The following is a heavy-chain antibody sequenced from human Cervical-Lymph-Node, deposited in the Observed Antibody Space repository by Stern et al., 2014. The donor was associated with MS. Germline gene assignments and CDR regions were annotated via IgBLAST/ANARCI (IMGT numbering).Heavy chain of an antibody. CDR1: GYTFTDYY. D-gene: IGHD3-3*01. CDR3: ERVGYDFWSGYYYYAMDV. Sequence: VQLVESGAEVKKPGASVKVSCKASGYTFTDYYVHWVRQGPGQGLEWMGWINPNTGGTNYAQKFQGRVTMTRDTSISTAYMELTRLRSDDTAVYYCERVGYDFWSGYYYYAMDVWGQGTTVTVSS. V-gene: IGHV1-2*02. J-gene: IGHJ6*02. CDR2: INPNTGGT.